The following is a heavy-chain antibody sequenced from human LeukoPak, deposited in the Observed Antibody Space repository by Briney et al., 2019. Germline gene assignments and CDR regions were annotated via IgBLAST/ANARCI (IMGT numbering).Heavy chain of an antibody. D-gene: IGHD3-10*01. Sequence: GGSLRLSCAASGFTFSSYAMSWVRQAPGKGLEWVSAISGSGGSTYYADSVKGRFTISRDNSKNTLYLQMNSLRAEDTAVYYCAQDSGSYPSYFDYWGQGTLVTVSS. J-gene: IGHJ4*02. CDR1: GFTFSSYA. V-gene: IGHV3-23*01. CDR2: ISGSGGST. CDR3: AQDSGSYPSYFDY.